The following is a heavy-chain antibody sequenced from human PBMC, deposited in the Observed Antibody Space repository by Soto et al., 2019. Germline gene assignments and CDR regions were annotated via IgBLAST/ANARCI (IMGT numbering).Heavy chain of an antibody. CDR3: ARLVATSYYYYGMDV. J-gene: IGHJ6*02. V-gene: IGHV4-59*01. D-gene: IGHD5-12*01. CDR1: GGSISSYY. Sequence: SETLSLTCTVSGGSISSYYWSWIRQPPGKGLEWIGYIYYSGSTNYNPSLKSRVTISIDTSKKQLYLKLSSVTAADTAVYYCARLVATSYYYYGMDVWGQGTTVTVSS. CDR2: IYYSGST.